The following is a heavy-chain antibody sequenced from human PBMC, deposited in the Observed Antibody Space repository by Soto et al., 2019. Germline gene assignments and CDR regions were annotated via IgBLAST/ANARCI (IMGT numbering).Heavy chain of an antibody. Sequence: PGESLKISCKGSGYSFTSYWIGWVRQMPGKGLEWMGIIYPGDSDTRYSPSFQGQVTISADKSISTAYLQWSSLKASDTAMYYCARHVVPAAIGYYYGMDVWGQGTTVTVSS. D-gene: IGHD2-2*01. CDR2: IYPGDSDT. V-gene: IGHV5-51*01. CDR1: GYSFTSYW. CDR3: ARHVVPAAIGYYYGMDV. J-gene: IGHJ6*02.